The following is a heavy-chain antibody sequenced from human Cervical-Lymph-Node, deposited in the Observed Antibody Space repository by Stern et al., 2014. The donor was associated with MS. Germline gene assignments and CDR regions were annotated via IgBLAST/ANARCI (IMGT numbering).Heavy chain of an antibody. CDR1: GGPFSSYA. J-gene: IGHJ6*02. CDR2: VPPIFGTT. V-gene: IGHV1-69*01. CDR3: ARGELKEGLVRGMDV. Sequence: VQLVQSGAEVKKPGSSLKVSCKASGGPFSSYAIRWVRHAPGQGLAWMAGVPPIFGTTNYAHTFQGRVTITADESTSTAFMELSSLRSEDTAVYYCARGELKEGLVRGMDVWGQGTTVTVSS. D-gene: IGHD1-26*01.